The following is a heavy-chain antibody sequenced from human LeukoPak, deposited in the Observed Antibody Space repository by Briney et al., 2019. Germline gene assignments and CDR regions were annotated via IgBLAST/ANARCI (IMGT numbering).Heavy chain of an antibody. D-gene: IGHD3-3*01. J-gene: IGHJ4*02. CDR3: ARDQYDTWSRRGNFDS. CDR2: ISYDGSNK. Sequence: GGSLRLSCAASGFTFSSYAMHWVRQAPGKGLEWVAVISYDGSNKYYADSVKGRFTVSRDNTKNSLYLQMNSLRAEDTAVFYCARDQYDTWSRRGNFDSWGQGTLVIVSS. V-gene: IGHV3-30-3*01. CDR1: GFTFSSYA.